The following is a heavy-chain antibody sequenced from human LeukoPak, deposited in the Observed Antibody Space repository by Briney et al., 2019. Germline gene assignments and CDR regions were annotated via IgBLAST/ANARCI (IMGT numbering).Heavy chain of an antibody. CDR2: IDWDDDK. J-gene: IGHJ4*02. CDR3: ARILQKYDSSGYYRSHVDY. V-gene: IGHV2-70*11. D-gene: IGHD3-22*01. Sequence: SGPTLVNPTQTLTLTCSFSGFSLSTSGMCVSWIRQPPGKALEWLARIDWDDDKYYSTSLKTRLTISKDTSKNQVVLTMTNMDPVDTATYYCARILQKYDSSGYYRSHVDYWGQGTLVTVSS. CDR1: GFSLSTSGMC.